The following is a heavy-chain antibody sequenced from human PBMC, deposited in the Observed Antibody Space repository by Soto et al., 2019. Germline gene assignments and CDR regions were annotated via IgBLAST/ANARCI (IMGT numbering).Heavy chain of an antibody. Sequence: QVHLVESGGGVAQPGRSLRLSCAASGFTFSSYGMHWVRQAPGKGLEWVAIISYDGSLKYYADCVKGRFTISRDNSKNSIYLQMKGLRPEDTAVYYWAKDFKVSGSYYGSLNYYCGMDVWGQGTTFIVSS. CDR3: AKDFKVSGSYYGSLNYYCGMDV. J-gene: IGHJ6*02. CDR2: ISYDGSLK. D-gene: IGHD3-10*01. V-gene: IGHV3-30*18. CDR1: GFTFSSYG.